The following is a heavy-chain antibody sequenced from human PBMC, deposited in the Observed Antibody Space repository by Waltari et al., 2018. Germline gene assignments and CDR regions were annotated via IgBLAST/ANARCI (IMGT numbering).Heavy chain of an antibody. CDR3: AHRRGTGNTIAFDV. V-gene: IGHV2-5*02. J-gene: IGHJ3*01. CDR2: IYWDDDK. Sequence: QITLKESGSTQVKPTQTLTLNRALFGFSSSDAGVAVGWVRQPRGEALEWLALIYWDDDKRYRPSLRARLTIAKDSAKNPVVLTMTNVDPVDTATYFCAHRRGTGNTIAFDVWGQGTVVTISS. D-gene: IGHD1-1*01. CDR1: GFSSSDAGVA.